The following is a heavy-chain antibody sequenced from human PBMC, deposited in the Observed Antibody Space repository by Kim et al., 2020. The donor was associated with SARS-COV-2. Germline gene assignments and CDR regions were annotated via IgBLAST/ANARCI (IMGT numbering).Heavy chain of an antibody. CDR2: INSDGRST. J-gene: IGHJ3*02. CDR1: RFIFSAFW. Sequence: GGSLRLSCTASRFIFSAFWMHWVRQAPGKGLVWVSRINSDGRSTEYADSAKGRFTISRDNAKNTLYLQMDSLRVEDTAVYYCASDLASINAFHMWGQGTMVTVSS. CDR3: ASDLASINAFHM. V-gene: IGHV3-74*03.